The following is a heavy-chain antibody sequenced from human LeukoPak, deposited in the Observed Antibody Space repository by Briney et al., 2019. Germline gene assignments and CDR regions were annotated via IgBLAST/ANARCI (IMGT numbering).Heavy chain of an antibody. CDR3: VSGSSTFDY. Sequence: GGSLRLSCAASGFTFGSYGMHWVRQAPGKGLDWVANIKQDGSEKYYVDSVKGRFTISRDNAKNSLYLQMNSLRAEDTAVYYCVSGSSTFDYWGQGTLVTVSS. D-gene: IGHD1-26*01. CDR1: GFTFGSYG. V-gene: IGHV3-7*01. J-gene: IGHJ4*02. CDR2: IKQDGSEK.